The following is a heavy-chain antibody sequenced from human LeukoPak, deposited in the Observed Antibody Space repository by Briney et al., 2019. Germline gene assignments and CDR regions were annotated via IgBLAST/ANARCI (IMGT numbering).Heavy chain of an antibody. CDR1: GDSSSTYW. CDR2: IYPGDSDA. J-gene: IGHJ6*02. CDR3: ARKAVYYYGMDV. Sequence: GESLKISCNVSGDSSSTYWIAWVCQRPGKGLEWMGIIYPGDSDAKYSPSFQGQVTFSVDKSAGTAFLQWHSLKASDTAMYYCARKAVYYYGMDVWGQGTAVTVSS. D-gene: IGHD1-14*01. V-gene: IGHV5-51*01.